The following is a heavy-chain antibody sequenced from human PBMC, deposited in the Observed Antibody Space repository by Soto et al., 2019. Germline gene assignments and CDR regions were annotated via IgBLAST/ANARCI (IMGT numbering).Heavy chain of an antibody. CDR1: GGSISSGDYY. V-gene: IGHV4-30-4*01. D-gene: IGHD3-16*01. CDR3: ARAEPYDYVWGSYSFNY. CDR2: IYYSGST. J-gene: IGHJ4*02. Sequence: SETLSLTCTVSGGSISSGDYYWSWIRQPPGKGLEWIGCIYYSGSTYYNPSLKSRVTISVDTSKNQFSLKLSSVTAADTAVYYCARAEPYDYVWGSYSFNYWGQGTLVTVSS.